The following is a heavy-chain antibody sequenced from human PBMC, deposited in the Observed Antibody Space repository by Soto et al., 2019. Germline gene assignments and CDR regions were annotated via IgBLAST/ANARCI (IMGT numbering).Heavy chain of an antibody. CDR1: GDSISSSNYF. Sequence: SETLSLTCTVSGDSISSSNYFWGWIRQPPGKGLEWIGTIFYSGSTYYNPSLKSRVTISVDTSKNQFSLKLTSVTAADTALYYCARRYGWLYFDYWGQGSLITVSS. CDR3: ARRYGWLYFDY. V-gene: IGHV4-39*01. J-gene: IGHJ4*02. D-gene: IGHD3-10*01. CDR2: IFYSGST.